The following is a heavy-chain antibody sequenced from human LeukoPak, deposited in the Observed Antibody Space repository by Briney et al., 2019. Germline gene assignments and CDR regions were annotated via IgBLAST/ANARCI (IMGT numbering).Heavy chain of an antibody. D-gene: IGHD3-10*01. CDR1: GGSISTHY. Sequence: PSETLSLTCTVSGGSISTHYWSWIRQPPGKGLEWIGYIYYTGSTNYNPSLKSRVTMAIDTSKNQFSLESTFVSAADTAVYYCARAQYASWSFFDYWGQGTLATVSS. CDR2: IYYTGST. V-gene: IGHV4-59*11. CDR3: ARAQYASWSFFDY. J-gene: IGHJ4*02.